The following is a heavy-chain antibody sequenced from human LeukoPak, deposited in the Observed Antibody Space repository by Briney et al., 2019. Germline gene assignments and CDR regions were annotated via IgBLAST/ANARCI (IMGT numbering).Heavy chain of an antibody. Sequence: SETLSLTCTVSGGSISIYYWSWIRQPPGKGLEWIGYIYYSGSTNYNPSLKSRVTISVDTSKNQFSLKLSSVTAADTAVYYCARMCDFWSGYPLYYFDYWGQGTLVTVSS. V-gene: IGHV4-59*08. J-gene: IGHJ4*02. CDR2: IYYSGST. D-gene: IGHD3-3*01. CDR3: ARMCDFWSGYPLYYFDY. CDR1: GGSISIYY.